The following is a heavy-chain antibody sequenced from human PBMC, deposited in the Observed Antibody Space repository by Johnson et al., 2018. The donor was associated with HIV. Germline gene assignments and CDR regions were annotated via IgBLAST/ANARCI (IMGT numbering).Heavy chain of an antibody. CDR2: IYSGGST. J-gene: IGHJ3*02. V-gene: IGHV3-53*01. Sequence: VQLVESGGGLIQPGGSLRLSCAASGLIVSSSYMTWVRQGPGKGLEWVSVIYSGGSTYYADSVKGRFTISRDNYKNTLYLQINSLRAEDTAVYFCARLYASSWIEAFDIWGQGTMVTVSS. D-gene: IGHD6-13*01. CDR1: GLIVSSSY. CDR3: ARLYASSWIEAFDI.